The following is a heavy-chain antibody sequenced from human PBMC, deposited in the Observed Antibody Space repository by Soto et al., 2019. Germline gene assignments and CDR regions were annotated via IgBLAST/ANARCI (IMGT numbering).Heavy chain of an antibody. D-gene: IGHD3-3*01. J-gene: IGHJ6*03. CDR3: ARLCDFWSGNYYMDA. CDR2: IYYSGST. Sequence: SETLSLTCTVSGGSISSYYWSWIRQPPGKGLEWIGYIYYSGSTNYNPSLKSRVTISVDTSKNQFSLKLSSVTAADTAVYYCARLCDFWSGNYYMDAWGKETTVTISS. CDR1: GGSISSYY. V-gene: IGHV4-59*08.